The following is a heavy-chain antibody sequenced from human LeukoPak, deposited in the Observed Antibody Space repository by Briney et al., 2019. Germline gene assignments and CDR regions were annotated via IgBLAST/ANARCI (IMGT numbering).Heavy chain of an antibody. V-gene: IGHV3-7*01. CDR1: GLTFSSYW. J-gene: IGHJ1*01. D-gene: IGHD6-13*01. CDR3: ARAPGIAAAGKGNFQH. Sequence: PGGSLRLSCAASGLTFSSYWMSWVRQAPGKGLEWVANIKQDGSEKYYVDSVKGRFTISRDNAKNSLYLQMNSLRAEDTAVYYCARAPGIAAAGKGNFQHWGQGTLVTVSS. CDR2: IKQDGSEK.